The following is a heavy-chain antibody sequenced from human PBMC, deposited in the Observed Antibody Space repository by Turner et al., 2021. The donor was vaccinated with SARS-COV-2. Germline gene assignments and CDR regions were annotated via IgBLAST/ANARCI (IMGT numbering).Heavy chain of an antibody. CDR2: TSYDGSNK. J-gene: IGHJ4*02. Sequence: QEQLVESGGGVVQPGRSLRLSCAASGFTFSSYGMHWVRQAPGKGLEWGAVTSYDGSNKYYADSVKGRFTISRDNSKNTLYLQMNSLRAEDTAVYYCAKQQGLYSNPMYYFDYWGQGTLVTVSS. V-gene: IGHV3-30*18. CDR1: GFTFSSYG. D-gene: IGHD4-4*01. CDR3: AKQQGLYSNPMYYFDY.